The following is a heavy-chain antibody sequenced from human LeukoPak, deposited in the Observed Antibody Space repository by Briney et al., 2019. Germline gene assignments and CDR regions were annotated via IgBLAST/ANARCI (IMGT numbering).Heavy chain of an antibody. J-gene: IGHJ4*02. CDR2: ISAYNGNT. D-gene: IGHD3-22*01. V-gene: IGHV1-18*01. Sequence: ASVKVSCKASGYTFTSYGISWVRQAPGQGLEWMGWISAYNGNTNYAQKLQGRVTMTTDISTSTAYMELRSLRSDDTAVYYCARDNLFPYYYDSSGYSYYFDYWGQGTLVAVSS. CDR3: ARDNLFPYYYDSSGYSYYFDY. CDR1: GYTFTSYG.